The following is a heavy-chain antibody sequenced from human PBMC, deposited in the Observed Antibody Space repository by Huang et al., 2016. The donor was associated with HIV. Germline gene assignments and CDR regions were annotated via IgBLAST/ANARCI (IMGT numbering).Heavy chain of an antibody. D-gene: IGHD7-27*01. Sequence: QVQLQESGPGLVKPSETLSLNCTVSGGSISTGSYSWGWIRQTPGKGLEWIATIYYSWSTNHNPSLKSRVTISVDTSQNQFSLKLSSVTAADTAIYYCARRLGNYFFDYWGQGTLVTVSS. CDR2: IYYSWST. CDR3: ARRLGNYFFDY. V-gene: IGHV4-39*01. J-gene: IGHJ4*02. CDR1: GGSISTGSYS.